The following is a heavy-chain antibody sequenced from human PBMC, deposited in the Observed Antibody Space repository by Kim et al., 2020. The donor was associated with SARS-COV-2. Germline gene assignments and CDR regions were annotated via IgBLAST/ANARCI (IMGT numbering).Heavy chain of an antibody. D-gene: IGHD1-1*01. Sequence: ASVKVSCKASGYTFTNYAMNWVRQAPGQGLEWMGWINAGNGNTKYSQKFQGRVTFTRDTSATTAYMELSSLRSEDTAVYYCARGIWTHHHGTYYFDYWGQGTLVTVSS. CDR1: GYTFTNYA. CDR2: INAGNGNT. V-gene: IGHV1-3*01. CDR3: ARGIWTHHHGTYYFDY. J-gene: IGHJ4*02.